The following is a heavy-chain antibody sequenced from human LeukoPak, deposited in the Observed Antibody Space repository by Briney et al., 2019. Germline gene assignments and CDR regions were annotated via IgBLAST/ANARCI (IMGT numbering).Heavy chain of an antibody. J-gene: IGHJ4*02. CDR1: GFTFSSYA. D-gene: IGHD3-3*01. CDR2: ISGSGGST. V-gene: IGHV3-23*01. Sequence: GGSLRLSCAASGFTFSSYAMSGVRQAPGKGLEWVSAISGSGGSTYYADPGKGRFTNSRDNSKNTLYLQMNSPRAEATAVYYCAPGVDAVADYWGPGTLVSVSS. CDR3: APGVDAVADY.